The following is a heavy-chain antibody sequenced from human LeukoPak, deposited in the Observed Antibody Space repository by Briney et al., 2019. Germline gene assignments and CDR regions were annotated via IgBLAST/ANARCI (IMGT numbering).Heavy chain of an antibody. CDR1: GFTFSNYN. Sequence: PGGSLRLSCADSGFTFSNYNMNWVRQAPGKAMEWVSSITSSGTYTFYTDSVKGRFTISRDNAKNSLYLQMNSLRAEDTAVYYCARGQASDLAYNWFDPWGQGTLVTVSS. D-gene: IGHD2-21*02. V-gene: IGHV3-21*01. J-gene: IGHJ5*02. CDR3: ARGQASDLAYNWFDP. CDR2: ITSSGTYT.